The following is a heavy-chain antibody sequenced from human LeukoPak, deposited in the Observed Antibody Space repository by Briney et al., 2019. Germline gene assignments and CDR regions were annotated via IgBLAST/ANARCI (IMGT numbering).Heavy chain of an antibody. D-gene: IGHD3-3*01. CDR2: INPNSGDT. Sequence: ASVKVSCKASGYTFTGYYMHWVRQAPGQGLEWMGWINPNSGDTHYAQKFKGRITMTRDTSISTAYMEMSRLESDDTAVYYCARDKGAHDFWGQGTLVTVSS. CDR3: ARDKGAHDF. V-gene: IGHV1-2*02. CDR1: GYTFTGYY. J-gene: IGHJ4*02.